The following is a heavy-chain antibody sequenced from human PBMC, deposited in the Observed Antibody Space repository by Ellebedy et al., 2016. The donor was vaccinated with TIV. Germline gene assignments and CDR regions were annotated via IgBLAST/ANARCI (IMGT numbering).Heavy chain of an antibody. J-gene: IGHJ4*02. CDR1: GGSISSGGYY. Sequence: SETLSLXXTVSGGSISSGGYYWSWIRQHPGKGLEWIGYIYYSGSTYYNPSLKSRVTISVDTSKNQFSLKLSSVTAADTAVYYCARDGQGYYSQLWGQGTLVTVSS. D-gene: IGHD3-10*01. V-gene: IGHV4-31*03. CDR2: IYYSGST. CDR3: ARDGQGYYSQL.